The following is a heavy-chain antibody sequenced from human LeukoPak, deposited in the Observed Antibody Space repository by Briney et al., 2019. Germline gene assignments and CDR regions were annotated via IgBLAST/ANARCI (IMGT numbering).Heavy chain of an antibody. J-gene: IGHJ6*04. CDR2: VRQDGGEG. CDR1: GFTFNTYW. Sequence: PGGSLRLSCAASGFTFNTYWMTWVRQAPGRGLEWVANVRQDGGEGHYVDSVKGRFTVSRDNAENSLYLQLNSLRVGDTAVYYCVTRLCSISACRASSYLSFDVWGKGTTVTVSS. V-gene: IGHV3-7*01. D-gene: IGHD3-10*02. CDR3: VTRLCSISACRASSYLSFDV.